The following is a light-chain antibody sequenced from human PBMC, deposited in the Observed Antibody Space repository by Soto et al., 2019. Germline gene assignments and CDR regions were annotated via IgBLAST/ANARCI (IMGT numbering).Light chain of an antibody. CDR2: EVS. CDR1: SSDVGAYKY. CDR3: TSYVGSNIWV. Sequence: QSALTQPPSASGSPGQSVTISCTGTSSDVGAYKYVSWYQQYPGKAPKLMIYEVSKRPSGVPDRFSGSKSGNTASLTVSGLQAEDEADYSCTSYVGSNIWVFGRGTQLTVL. J-gene: IGLJ3*02. V-gene: IGLV2-8*01.